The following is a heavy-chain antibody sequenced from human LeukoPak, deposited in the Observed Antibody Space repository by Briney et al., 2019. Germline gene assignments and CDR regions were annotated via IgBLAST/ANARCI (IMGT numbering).Heavy chain of an antibody. J-gene: IGHJ4*02. D-gene: IGHD1-26*01. CDR3: ARGGSLGGSYY. Sequence: TSETLSLTCTVSGGSISSSSYYWGWIRQPPGKGLEWIGSIYYGGNTYYNPSLKSRVTISVDTSKNQFSLILNSVTAADTAVYYCARGGSLGGSYYWGQGTLVTVSS. CDR1: GGSISSSSYY. CDR2: IYYGGNT. V-gene: IGHV4-39*07.